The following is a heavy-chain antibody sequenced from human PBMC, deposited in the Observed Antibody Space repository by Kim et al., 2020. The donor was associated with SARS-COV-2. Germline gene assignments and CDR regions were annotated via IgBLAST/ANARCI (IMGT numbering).Heavy chain of an antibody. Sequence: RATGGTPESAASLRGRFAISRDDSKSIAYLQMNSLKTEDTAVYYCTNERYWGQGTLVTVSS. CDR3: TNERY. V-gene: IGHV3-49*02. CDR2: RATGGTP. J-gene: IGHJ4*02.